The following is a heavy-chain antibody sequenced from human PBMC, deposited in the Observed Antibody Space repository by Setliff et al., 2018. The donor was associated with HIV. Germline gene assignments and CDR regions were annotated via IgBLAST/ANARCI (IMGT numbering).Heavy chain of an antibody. CDR2: ILYGGTT. CDR3: ARPQLGWGGGSHFDH. V-gene: IGHV4-39*01. Sequence: SETLSLTCTVSCVSISSTNYYWAWIRQPPGEGLEWIGNILYGGTTFYNPSLRSRVTISVDTSKNQFSLKLSSVTAADTAVYYCARPQLGWGGGSHFDHWGQGTLVTVSS. J-gene: IGHJ4*02. CDR1: CVSISSTNYY. D-gene: IGHD1-1*01.